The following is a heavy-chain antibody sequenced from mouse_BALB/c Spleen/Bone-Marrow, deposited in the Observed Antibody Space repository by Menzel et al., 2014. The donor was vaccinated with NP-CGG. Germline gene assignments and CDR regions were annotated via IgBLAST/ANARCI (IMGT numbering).Heavy chain of an antibody. CDR1: GYAFTNYW. V-gene: IGHV1-54*01. J-gene: IGHJ3*01. CDR2: INPGSGGA. D-gene: IGHD2-2*01. CDR3: ARYGSWFPY. Sequence: VQLQQSGAELVRPGTSVKLSCKASGYAFTNYWIEWVKQTPGQGLEWIGVINPGSGGAKYNEKFKAKLTLTADKSSSTAYMQLGSLTSDDAAVYVCARYGSWFPYWGQGTPVTVSA.